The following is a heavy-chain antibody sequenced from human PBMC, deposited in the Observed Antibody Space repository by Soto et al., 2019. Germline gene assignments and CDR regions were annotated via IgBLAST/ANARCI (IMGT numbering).Heavy chain of an antibody. CDR2: TWHDESNK. J-gene: IGHJ4*02. D-gene: IGHD3-16*01. CDR1: GFAFSTYG. CDR3: VKDGPNWGKDPDY. V-gene: IGHV3-33*06. Sequence: QVQLVESGGGVVQPGRSLRLSCAASGFAFSTYGMHWVRQAPGKGLEWVAVTWHDESNKYYADSVRGRFTISRDNSKNTLYLQMNSLRAEDTALYYCVKDGPNWGKDPDYWGQGTLVTVSS.